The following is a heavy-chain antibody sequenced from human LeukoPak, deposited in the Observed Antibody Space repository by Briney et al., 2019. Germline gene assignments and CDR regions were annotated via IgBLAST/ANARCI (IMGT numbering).Heavy chain of an antibody. V-gene: IGHV3-21*01. CDR2: ISSSSSYI. D-gene: IGHD4-17*01. Sequence: GGSLRLSCAASGFTFSSYSMNWVRQAPGKGLEWVSSISSSSSYIYYADSVKGRFTISRDNAKNSLYLQMNSLRAEDTAVYYCAKDMLVTTLDYWGQGTLVIVSS. CDR3: AKDMLVTTLDY. CDR1: GFTFSSYS. J-gene: IGHJ4*02.